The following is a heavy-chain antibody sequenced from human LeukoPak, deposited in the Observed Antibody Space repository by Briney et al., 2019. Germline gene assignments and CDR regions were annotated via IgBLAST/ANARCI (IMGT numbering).Heavy chain of an antibody. Sequence: GGSLRLSCAASGFTFSSYWMSWVRQAPGKGLEWVSVIYSGGSTYYADSVKGRFTISRDNSKNTLYLQMNSLRAEDTAVYYCARDGPPRFDYWGQGTLVTVSS. CDR1: GFTFSSYW. V-gene: IGHV3-53*01. D-gene: IGHD3-3*01. CDR2: IYSGGST. J-gene: IGHJ4*02. CDR3: ARDGPPRFDY.